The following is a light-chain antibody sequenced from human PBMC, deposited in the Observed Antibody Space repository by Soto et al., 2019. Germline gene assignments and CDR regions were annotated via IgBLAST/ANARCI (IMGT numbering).Light chain of an antibody. Sequence: EIVLTQSPGTLSLSPGERATLSSRASQSVSSSYLAWHQQKPGQAPRLLIYGASSRATGIPDRFSGSGSGTDFTLTISRLEPEDFAVYYCQQYGSSPWTFGQGTKVEIK. CDR1: QSVSSSY. CDR3: QQYGSSPWT. CDR2: GAS. J-gene: IGKJ1*01. V-gene: IGKV3-20*01.